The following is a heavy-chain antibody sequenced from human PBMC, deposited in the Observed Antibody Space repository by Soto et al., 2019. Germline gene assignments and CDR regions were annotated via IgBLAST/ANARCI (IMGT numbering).Heavy chain of an antibody. Sequence: PSETRSLTCTVAGGSISSNRYYWGWIRQPPGKGLEWIGYIYYGGSINYNPSLKSRVIISVDTAKNQFSLRLSSVSAADTAVYYCTGAYYDVSGYSLDPWGQGTSVXVPQ. CDR1: GGSISSNRYY. D-gene: IGHD3-22*01. J-gene: IGHJ5*02. V-gene: IGHV4-61*05. CDR2: IYYGGSI. CDR3: TGAYYDVSGYSLDP.